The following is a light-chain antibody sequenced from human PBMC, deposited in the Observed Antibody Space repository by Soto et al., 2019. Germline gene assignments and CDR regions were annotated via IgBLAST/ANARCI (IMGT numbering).Light chain of an antibody. V-gene: IGKV1-27*01. CDR2: AAS. CDR3: QKCKVAPFT. Sequence: DIQMTQFPSSLSASVGDRVTITCRASQGIDNHLAWYQQKPGKPPKLLIYAASTLQSGVPSRFTGSGSGTDFTLTISSLQPEDAATYYCQKCKVAPFTFGGGTKVEI. CDR1: QGIDNH. J-gene: IGKJ4*01.